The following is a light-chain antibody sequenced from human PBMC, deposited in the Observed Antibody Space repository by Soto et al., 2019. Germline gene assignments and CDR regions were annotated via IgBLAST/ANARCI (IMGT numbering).Light chain of an antibody. CDR3: QEYNNWHPIT. Sequence: EIVMTQSPATLSVSPGERATLSCRASQSVSSKLAWYQQKPGQAPWLLIYGASTRATGIPARFSGSGSGTEFTLTISSLQSEDFAVYYCQEYNNWHPITFGGGTKVEIK. CDR2: GAS. V-gene: IGKV3-15*01. CDR1: QSVSSK. J-gene: IGKJ4*01.